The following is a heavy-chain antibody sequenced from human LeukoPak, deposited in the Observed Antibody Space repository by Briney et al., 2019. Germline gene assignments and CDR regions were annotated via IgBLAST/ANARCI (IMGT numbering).Heavy chain of an antibody. CDR3: ARVRQRVPAVTRFDY. V-gene: IGHV1-2*02. J-gene: IGHJ4*02. CDR2: INPQIAVT. CDR1: GYTFTGDY. Sequence: ASLKVSCNASGYTFTGDYMYWLLQEPRQGREWMTWINPQIAVTNYAQNFQGRVTMTRDTSISTAYMELSRLRSDDTAVYYCARVRQRVPAVTRFDYWGRGTLVTVFS. D-gene: IGHD2-2*01.